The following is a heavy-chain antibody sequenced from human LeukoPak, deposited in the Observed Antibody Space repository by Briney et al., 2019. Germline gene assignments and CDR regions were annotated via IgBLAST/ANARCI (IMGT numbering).Heavy chain of an antibody. D-gene: IGHD6-19*01. J-gene: IGHJ5*02. CDR2: IYSGGST. Sequence: PGGSLRLSCAASGFTVSSNYMSWVRQAPGKGLEWVSVIYSGGSTYYADSVKGRFTISRDNSKNTLYLQMNSLRDEDTAVYYCARGKYSSGWYGWFDPWGQGTLVTVSS. CDR3: ARGKYSSGWYGWFDP. CDR1: GFTVSSNY. V-gene: IGHV3-53*01.